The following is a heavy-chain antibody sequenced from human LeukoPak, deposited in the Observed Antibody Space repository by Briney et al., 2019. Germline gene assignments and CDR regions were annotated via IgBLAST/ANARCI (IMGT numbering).Heavy chain of an antibody. J-gene: IGHJ6*04. V-gene: IGHV4-39*07. CDR1: GGSISSSSYY. D-gene: IGHD3-3*01. CDR3: ARYHYDFWSGSHVDV. CDR2: IYYSGST. Sequence: SETLSLTCTVSGGSISSSSYYWGWIRQPPGKGLEWIGSIYYSGSTYYNPSLKSRVTISVDTSKNQFSLKLSSVTAADTAVYYCARYHYDFWSGSHVDVWGKGTTVTVSS.